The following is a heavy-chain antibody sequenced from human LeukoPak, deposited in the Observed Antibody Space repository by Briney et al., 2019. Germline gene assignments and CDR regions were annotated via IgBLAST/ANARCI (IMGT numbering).Heavy chain of an antibody. D-gene: IGHD3-22*01. CDR3: AIALYYDSSGYPPPTPFGY. V-gene: IGHV4-34*01. CDR2: INHSGST. CDR1: GGSFSGYY. J-gene: IGHJ4*02. Sequence: PSETLSLTCAVYGGSFSGYYWSWIRQPPGKGLEWIGEINHSGSTNYNPSLKSRVPISVDTSKNQFSLKLSSVTAEDTAVYYCAIALYYDSSGYPPPTPFGYWGQGTLVTVSS.